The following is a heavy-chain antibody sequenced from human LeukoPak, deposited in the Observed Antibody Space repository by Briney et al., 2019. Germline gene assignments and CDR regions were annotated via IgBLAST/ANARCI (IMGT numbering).Heavy chain of an antibody. CDR1: GYTFSSNS. Sequence: GGSLRLSCAPSGYTFSSNSMRWVRQAPGKGLEWVSSISSTSSYIYYADSVKGRFTISRDNAKNSLYLQMNSLRAEDTAVYYCETVEDYYDSSGYYVYYFDYWGQGTLVTVSS. J-gene: IGHJ4*02. V-gene: IGHV3-21*01. CDR2: ISSTSSYI. CDR3: ETVEDYYDSSGYYVYYFDY. D-gene: IGHD3-22*01.